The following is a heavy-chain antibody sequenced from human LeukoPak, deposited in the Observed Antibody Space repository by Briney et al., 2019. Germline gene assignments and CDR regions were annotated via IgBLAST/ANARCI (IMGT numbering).Heavy chain of an antibody. CDR3: ARHYGVPFYYYYGMDV. V-gene: IGHV4-59*08. D-gene: IGHD4-17*01. Sequence: SETLSLTCTVSGGSISSYYWSWIRQPPGKGLEWIGYIYYSGSTNYNPSLKSRVTISVDTSKNQFSLKLSSVTAADTAVYYCARHYGVPFYYYYGMDVWGQGTTVTVPS. CDR1: GGSISSYY. CDR2: IYYSGST. J-gene: IGHJ6*02.